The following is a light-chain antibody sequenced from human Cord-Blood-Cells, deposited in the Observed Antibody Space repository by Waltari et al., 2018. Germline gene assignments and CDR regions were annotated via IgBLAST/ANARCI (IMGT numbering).Light chain of an antibody. CDR3: QVWDSSSDHYVV. Sequence: SYVLPQPPSVSVAPGKTARLTFGGKNLGSKSVHWYKQKPGQAPVLVVYDDSDRPSGIPERFSGSNSGNTATLTISRVEAGDEADYYCQVWDSSSDHYVVFGGGTKLTVL. CDR1: NLGSKS. J-gene: IGLJ2*01. V-gene: IGLV3-21*03. CDR2: DDS.